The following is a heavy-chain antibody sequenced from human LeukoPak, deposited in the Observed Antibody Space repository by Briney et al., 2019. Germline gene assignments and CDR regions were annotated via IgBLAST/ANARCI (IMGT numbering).Heavy chain of an antibody. CDR2: IYYSGST. V-gene: IGHV4-39*07. D-gene: IGHD6-13*01. J-gene: IGHJ6*02. CDR3: ARVPTTFGIAAPYGMDV. CDR1: GGSISSSSYY. Sequence: SETLSLTCTVSGGSISSSSYYWGWIRQPPGKGLEWIGSIYYSGSTYYNPSLKSRVTISVDTSKNQFSLKLSSVTAADTAVYYCARVPTTFGIAAPYGMDVWGQGTTVTVSS.